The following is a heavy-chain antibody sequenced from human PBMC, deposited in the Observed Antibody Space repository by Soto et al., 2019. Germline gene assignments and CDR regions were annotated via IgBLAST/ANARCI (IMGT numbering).Heavy chain of an antibody. V-gene: IGHV5-51*01. CDR1: GYSFSNNW. Sequence: GESLKISCKGSGYSFSNNWIGWVRQMPGKGLEWMGIIYPGDSDTRYTPSFQGQVTFSADRSISTAYLQWTSLKASDTAIYYCARLSGYASEYYNGIDVCGQGTTVTVS. D-gene: IGHD5-12*01. CDR3: ARLSGYASEYYNGIDV. CDR2: IYPGDSDT. J-gene: IGHJ6*02.